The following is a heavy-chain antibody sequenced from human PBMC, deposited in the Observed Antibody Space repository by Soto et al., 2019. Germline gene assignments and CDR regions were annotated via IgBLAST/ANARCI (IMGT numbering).Heavy chain of an antibody. Sequence: PGGSLRLSCAVSGFTFSSYEMNWVRQAPGKGLEWVSYIGTSGKTIYYADSVRGRFTISRDNAKNSLYLQMNSLRAEDTAVYFRARDPAIYSGKFDYGLDVWGRGTTVTVSS. CDR2: IGTSGKTI. CDR1: GFTFSSYE. J-gene: IGHJ6*02. D-gene: IGHD4-4*01. V-gene: IGHV3-48*03. CDR3: ARDPAIYSGKFDYGLDV.